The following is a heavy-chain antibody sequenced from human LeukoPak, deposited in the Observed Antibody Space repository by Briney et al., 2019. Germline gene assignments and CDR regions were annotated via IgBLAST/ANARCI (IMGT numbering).Heavy chain of an antibody. J-gene: IGHJ5*01. D-gene: IGHD2-2*01. V-gene: IGHV5-51*01. CDR3: AKLQDIVVIPAAGGWFDS. Sequence: GESLKISCKGSGYRFTSYWIGWVRQMPGKGLEWMGIIYPGDSDSRYSPSFQGQVTISADKSVNTAYLQWSSLKASDTAMYYCAKLQDIVVIPAAGGWFDSWGQGTLVTVSS. CDR1: GYRFTSYW. CDR2: IYPGDSDS.